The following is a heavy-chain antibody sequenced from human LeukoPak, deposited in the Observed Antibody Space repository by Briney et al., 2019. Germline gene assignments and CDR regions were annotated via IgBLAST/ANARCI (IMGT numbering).Heavy chain of an antibody. D-gene: IGHD5-18*01. Sequence: GGSLRLSCAASGFTFSSYAMNWVRRAPGKGLEWVSTIDGSGGSTYYADSVKGRFTISRDNSKNTLYLQMSSLRAEDTAVYYCAKEEIQLWDYDAFDIWGQGTMVTVSS. CDR3: AKEEIQLWDYDAFDI. J-gene: IGHJ3*02. CDR1: GFTFSSYA. V-gene: IGHV3-23*01. CDR2: IDGSGGST.